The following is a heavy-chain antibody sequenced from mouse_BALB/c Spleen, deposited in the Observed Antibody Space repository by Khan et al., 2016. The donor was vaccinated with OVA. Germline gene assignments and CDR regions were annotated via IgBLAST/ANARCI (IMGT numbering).Heavy chain of an antibody. CDR2: ISDGGSYT. CDR3: ARAGYGGFAY. D-gene: IGHD2-10*02. J-gene: IGHJ3*01. CDR1: GFTFSDYY. Sequence: EVELVESGGGLVKPGGSLKLSCAASGFTFSDYYMYWVRQTPEKRLEWVATISDGGSYTYYPDSVKGRVTISRDHAKNNLYLQMSRLKSEDTAMYYCARAGYGGFAYWGQGTLVTVSA. V-gene: IGHV5-4*02.